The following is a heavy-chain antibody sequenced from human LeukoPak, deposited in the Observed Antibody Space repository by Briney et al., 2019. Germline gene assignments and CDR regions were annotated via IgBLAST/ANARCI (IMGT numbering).Heavy chain of an antibody. J-gene: IGHJ4*02. D-gene: IGHD5-18*01. CDR1: GFTFSNYE. V-gene: IGHV3-48*03. CDR2: ISGSGSTI. CDR3: ARVRSGYSHENYFDY. Sequence: PGGSLRLSCAASGFTFSNYEMNWVRQAPGKGLKRVSYISGSGSTIYYADSVKGRFTISRDNAKDSLYLQMNSLRAEDTAVYYCARVRSGYSHENYFDYWGQGTLVTVSS.